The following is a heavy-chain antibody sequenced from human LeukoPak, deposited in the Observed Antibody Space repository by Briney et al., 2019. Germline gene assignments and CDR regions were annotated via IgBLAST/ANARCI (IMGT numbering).Heavy chain of an antibody. V-gene: IGHV4-59*01. Sequence: SETLSLTCTVPGGSISSYYWSWIRQPPGKGLEWIGYIYYSGSTNYNPSLKSRVTISVDTSKNQFSLKLSSVTAADTAVYYCARWQQWLVPTQGMDVWGKGTTVTVSS. CDR3: ARWQQWLVPTQGMDV. CDR1: GGSISSYY. J-gene: IGHJ6*04. CDR2: IYYSGST. D-gene: IGHD6-19*01.